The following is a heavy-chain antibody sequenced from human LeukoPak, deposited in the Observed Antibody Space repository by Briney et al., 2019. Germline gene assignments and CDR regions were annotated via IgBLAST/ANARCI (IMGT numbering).Heavy chain of an antibody. J-gene: IGHJ4*02. V-gene: IGHV3-74*01. CDR3: VRDLILVWTPGDDFDH. CDR1: GFTVSSNY. CDR2: INERATII. Sequence: QPGGSLRLSCAASGFTVSSNYMSWVRQAPGKGLEWVSRINERATIISYADSVKGRFTIFRENARNTLYLQMNSLTAEDTAVYYCVRDLILVWTPGDDFDHCGQGTLVTVSS. D-gene: IGHD3-16*01.